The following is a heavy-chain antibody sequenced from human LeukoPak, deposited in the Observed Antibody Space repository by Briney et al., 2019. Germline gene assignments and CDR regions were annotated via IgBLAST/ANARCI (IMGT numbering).Heavy chain of an antibody. CDR3: ASGDNDPLFDY. D-gene: IGHD1-1*01. Sequence: SQTLSLTCTVSGGSISSGGYYWSWIRQHPGKGLEWIGSIYYSGSTNYNPSLQGRVTISLDTSRDQFSLKLSSVTAADTAVYYCASGDNDPLFDYWGQGTLVTVSS. CDR1: GGSISSGGYY. J-gene: IGHJ4*02. CDR2: IYYSGST. V-gene: IGHV4-31*03.